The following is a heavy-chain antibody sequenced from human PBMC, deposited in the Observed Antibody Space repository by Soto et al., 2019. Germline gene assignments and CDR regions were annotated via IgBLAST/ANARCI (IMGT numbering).Heavy chain of an antibody. J-gene: IGHJ6*02. CDR1: RFTFDNYA. CDR3: TGGSENWNDRGSQAV. CDR2: LGVSGGSK. Sequence: EVQVLESGGGLVQPGGSLRLSCAASRFTFDNYAMNWVRQAPGKGLEWVSGLGVSGGSKYYADSVEGRFTISRDSSKTTLYLQMNSLRVEDTAVYFCTGGSENWNDRGSQAVWGQGTTVTVSS. D-gene: IGHD1-1*01. V-gene: IGHV3-23*01.